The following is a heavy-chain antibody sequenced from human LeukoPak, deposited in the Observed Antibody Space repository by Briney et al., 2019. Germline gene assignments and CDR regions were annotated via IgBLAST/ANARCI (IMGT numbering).Heavy chain of an antibody. Sequence: SETLSLTCTVSGGSISSSSYYWGWIRQPPGKGLEWIGSIYYSGSTYYNPSLKSRVTISVDTSKNQFSLKLSSVTAADTAVYYCASFLPKSHWFDPRGQGTLVTVSS. CDR2: IYYSGST. V-gene: IGHV4-39*01. J-gene: IGHJ5*02. CDR1: GGSISSSSYY. CDR3: ASFLPKSHWFDP.